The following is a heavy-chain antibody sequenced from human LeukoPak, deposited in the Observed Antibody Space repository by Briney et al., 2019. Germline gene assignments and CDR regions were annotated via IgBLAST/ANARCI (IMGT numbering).Heavy chain of an antibody. CDR3: AKHANPSYYDSSGYQSCIDY. D-gene: IGHD3-22*01. V-gene: IGHV3-30*02. Sequence: PGGSLRLSCAASGFTFSSYGMHWVRQAPGKGLEWVVFIRYDGSNKYDADSVKGRFTISRDNSKNTLYLQMNSLRAEDTAVYYCAKHANPSYYDSSGYQSCIDYSGQGTLVTVSS. CDR2: IRYDGSNK. J-gene: IGHJ4*02. CDR1: GFTFSSYG.